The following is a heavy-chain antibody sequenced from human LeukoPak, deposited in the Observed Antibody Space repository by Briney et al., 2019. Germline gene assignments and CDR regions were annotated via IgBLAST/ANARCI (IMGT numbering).Heavy chain of an antibody. Sequence: SLRLSCAASGFTFDDYAMHWVRQAPGKGLEWVSDISWNSGSIGYADSVKGRFTISRDNAKNSLYLQMNSLRAEDTALYYCAKDRGYSGYGLFDYWGQGTLVTVSS. D-gene: IGHD5-12*01. CDR1: GFTFDDYA. CDR3: AKDRGYSGYGLFDY. J-gene: IGHJ4*02. CDR2: ISWNSGSI. V-gene: IGHV3-9*01.